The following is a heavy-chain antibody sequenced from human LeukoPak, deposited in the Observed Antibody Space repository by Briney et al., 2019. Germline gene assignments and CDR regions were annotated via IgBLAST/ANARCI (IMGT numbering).Heavy chain of an antibody. CDR3: ARGSCSSTSCFMDV. D-gene: IGHD2-2*01. CDR2: TNAGKGNT. Sequence: GASVKVSCKAFEYTFSSYSIHWVRQAPGQRLEWMGWTNAGKGNTKYSQNLQGRVTVTGDTSASTAYMELSSLTSEDTAVYYCARGSCSSTSCFMDVWGQGTTVTVSS. J-gene: IGHJ6*02. CDR1: EYTFSSYS. V-gene: IGHV1-3*01.